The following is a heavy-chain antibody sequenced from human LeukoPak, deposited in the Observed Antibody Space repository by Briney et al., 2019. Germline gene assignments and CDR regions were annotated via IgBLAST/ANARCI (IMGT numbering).Heavy chain of an antibody. CDR1: GDSINSDY. V-gene: IGHV4-59*01. D-gene: IGHD5-24*01. J-gene: IGHJ3*02. Sequence: SETLSLTCTVSGDSINSDYWNWLRQPPGKGMEWIGYIYHTGSTNYNPSLRSRVTISVDTSKKHFSLKLTSVTAADTAIYYCARVGGKTTINNAAFEIWGQGTMVTVSS. CDR3: ARVGGKTTINNAAFEI. CDR2: IYHTGST.